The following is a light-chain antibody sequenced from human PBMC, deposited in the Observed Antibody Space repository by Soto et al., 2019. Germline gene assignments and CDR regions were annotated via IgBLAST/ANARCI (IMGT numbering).Light chain of an antibody. J-gene: IGKJ1*01. CDR2: KAS. V-gene: IGKV1-5*03. Sequence: DIHMTQSPSTLSASLGDRVTITCRASQSISSWLAWYQQKPGKAPKLLISKASSLESGVPSRFSGTGSGTEFTLTIRSLQPDDFATYYCQQYKRYPTWTFGQGTKVEIK. CDR3: QQYKRYPTWT. CDR1: QSISSW.